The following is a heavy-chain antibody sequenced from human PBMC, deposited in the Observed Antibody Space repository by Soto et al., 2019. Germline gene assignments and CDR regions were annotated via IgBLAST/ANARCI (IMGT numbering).Heavy chain of an antibody. CDR3: ARDWLLASSGYDY. Sequence: AASGNSSCKASGYTFTSYAMHWVRQAPGQRLEWMGWINAGNGNTKYSQKFQGRVTITRDTSASTAYMELSSLRSEDTAVYYCARDWLLASSGYDYWGQGPLFPVSS. J-gene: IGHJ4*02. D-gene: IGHD3-22*01. CDR1: GYTFTSYA. V-gene: IGHV1-3*01. CDR2: INAGNGNT.